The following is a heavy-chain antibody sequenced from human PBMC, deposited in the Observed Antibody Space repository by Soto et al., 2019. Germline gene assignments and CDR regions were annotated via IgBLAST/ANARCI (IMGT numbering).Heavy chain of an antibody. CDR1: GYSMRIGGYY. D-gene: IGHD3-10*01. CDR2: IYYSGST. CDR3: ARCKGSGRVRDCFDT. J-gene: IGHJ5*02. Sequence: QVQLQESGPGLVKPSQTLSLTCSVSGYSMRIGGYYWSWIRQLPGKGLEWIGYIYYSGSTNYNPSVKSRVTISVDSSTYQLSLRLSSVTAADTAAYYCARCKGSGRVRDCFDTWGQGTRVTVSS. V-gene: IGHV4-31*03.